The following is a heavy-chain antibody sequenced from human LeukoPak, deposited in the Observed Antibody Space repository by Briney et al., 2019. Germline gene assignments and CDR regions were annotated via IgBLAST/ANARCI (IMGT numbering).Heavy chain of an antibody. Sequence: PGGSLRLSCAASGFTFSSYSMNWVRQAPGKGLEWVSVIYSGGSTYYADSVKGRFTISRDNSKNTLYLQMNSLRAEDTAVYYCARGRGATFRGLYGMDVWGQGTTVTVSS. D-gene: IGHD1-26*01. CDR1: GFTFSSYS. J-gene: IGHJ6*02. CDR3: ARGRGATFRGLYGMDV. V-gene: IGHV3-53*01. CDR2: IYSGGST.